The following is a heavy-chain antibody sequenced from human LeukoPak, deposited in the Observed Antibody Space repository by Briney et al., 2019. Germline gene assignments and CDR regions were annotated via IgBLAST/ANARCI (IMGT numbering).Heavy chain of an antibody. Sequence: PGGSLRLSCAASGFTFSSYDMHWVRHATGKGLEWVSAIGTAGDTYYPGSVKGRFTISRDNAKNSVYLQMNSLRVEDTAVYYCGRGWAVDFWGQGTLVTVSS. CDR3: GRGWAVDF. CDR2: IGTAGDT. CDR1: GFTFSSYD. J-gene: IGHJ4*02. D-gene: IGHD5-24*01. V-gene: IGHV3-13*01.